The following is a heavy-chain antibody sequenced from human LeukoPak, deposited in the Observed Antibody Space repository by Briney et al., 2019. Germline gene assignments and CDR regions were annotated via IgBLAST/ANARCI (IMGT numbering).Heavy chain of an antibody. J-gene: IGHJ4*02. D-gene: IGHD3-22*01. Sequence: GGSLRLSCAASGFTFSSYWMSWVRQAPGKGLEWVANIKQDGSEKYYVDSVKGRFTISRDNAKNSLYLQMNSLRAEDTAVYYCARAGYYYDSSGYLNWGQGTLVTVSS. V-gene: IGHV3-7*01. CDR1: GFTFSSYW. CDR2: IKQDGSEK. CDR3: ARAGYYYDSSGYLN.